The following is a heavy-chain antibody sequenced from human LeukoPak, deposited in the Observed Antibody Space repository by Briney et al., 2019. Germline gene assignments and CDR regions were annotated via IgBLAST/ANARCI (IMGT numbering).Heavy chain of an antibody. J-gene: IGHJ5*02. D-gene: IGHD3-10*01. CDR1: GGTFSSYA. Sequence: ASVKVSCKASGGTFSSYAISWVRQAPGQGLEWMGRIIPILGIANYAQKFQGRVTITADKSTSTAYMGLSSLRSEDTAVYYCARARSLPVRGVLNNWFDPWGQGTLVTVSS. CDR3: ARARSLPVRGVLNNWFDP. CDR2: IIPILGIA. V-gene: IGHV1-69*04.